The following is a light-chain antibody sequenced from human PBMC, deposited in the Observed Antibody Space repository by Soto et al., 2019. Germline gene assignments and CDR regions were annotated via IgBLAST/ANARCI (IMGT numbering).Light chain of an antibody. CDR1: QNINNY. CDR3: MQGTHWPIT. J-gene: IGKJ5*01. V-gene: IGKV1-33*01. CDR2: DAS. Sequence: DIQMTQSPSSLSASVGDRFTITCQASQNINNYLNWYQQKPGRAPKLLIYDASNLEAGVPSRFRGSGSGTDFALKISRVEAEDVGVYYCMQGTHWPITFGQGTRLEIK.